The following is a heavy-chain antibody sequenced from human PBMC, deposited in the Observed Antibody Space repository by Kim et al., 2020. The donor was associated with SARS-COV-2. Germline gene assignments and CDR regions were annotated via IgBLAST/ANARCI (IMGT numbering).Heavy chain of an antibody. CDR2: VTTDGGST. D-gene: IGHD6-19*01. CDR3: AKSKGGSGWKFDR. V-gene: IGHV3-23*01. Sequence: GGSLRLSCAASGFTFTNYDMGWVRQGPGKGLEWVSSVTTDGGSTEYAVSVKGRFTISRDNAKNTVYLQMNGLRAEDTAIYHCAKSKGGSGWKFDRWGQGTLVTVSS. J-gene: IGHJ5*02. CDR1: GFTFTNYD.